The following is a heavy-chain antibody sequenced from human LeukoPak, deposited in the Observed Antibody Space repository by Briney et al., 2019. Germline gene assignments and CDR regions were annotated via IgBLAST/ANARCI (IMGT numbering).Heavy chain of an antibody. CDR1: EFTFSSYW. CDR3: ARGLLGAVTTFDY. V-gene: IGHV3-7*03. J-gene: IGHJ4*02. D-gene: IGHD4-11*01. Sequence: GGSLRLSCAAPEFTFSSYWMSWVRQPPGSGLEWVATIKHDGSEKYYGDSVKGRFALSRDNAYNSLYLQMNSLRAEDTAVYYCARGLLGAVTTFDYWGQGTLVTVSS. CDR2: IKHDGSEK.